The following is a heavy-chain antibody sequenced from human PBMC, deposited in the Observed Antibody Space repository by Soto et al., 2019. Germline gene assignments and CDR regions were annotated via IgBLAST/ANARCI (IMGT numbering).Heavy chain of an antibody. J-gene: IGHJ5*02. Sequence: GESLKISCNGSGYSFTIYWIGWVRQMPGKGLEWMGIIYPGDSDTRYSPSFQGQVTISADKSISTAYLQWSSLKASDTAMYYCARQLFGVVINAYWFDPWGQGTLVTV. CDR1: GYSFTIYW. D-gene: IGHD3-3*01. CDR2: IYPGDSDT. V-gene: IGHV5-51*01. CDR3: ARQLFGVVINAYWFDP.